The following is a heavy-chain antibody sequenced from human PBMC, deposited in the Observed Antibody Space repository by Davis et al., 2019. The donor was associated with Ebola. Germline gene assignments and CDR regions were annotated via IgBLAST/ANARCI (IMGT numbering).Heavy chain of an antibody. D-gene: IGHD3-3*02. V-gene: IGHV3-33*01. Sequence: GESLKISCAASGFTFSSYGMHWVRQAPGKGLEWVAVIWFDGSNKYYADSVKGRFTISRDNSKNTLYLQMNSLRAEDTAAYYCARELPIFGVVILGYYGMDVWGQGTTVTVSS. CDR1: GFTFSSYG. J-gene: IGHJ6*02. CDR3: ARELPIFGVVILGYYGMDV. CDR2: IWFDGSNK.